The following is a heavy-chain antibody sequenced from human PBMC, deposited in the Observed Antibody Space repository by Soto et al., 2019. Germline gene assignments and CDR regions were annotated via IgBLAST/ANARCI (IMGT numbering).Heavy chain of an antibody. D-gene: IGHD1-26*01. CDR2: ISGSGGST. V-gene: IGHV3-23*01. CDR3: AKVGQRELIVGALKY. CDR1: GFTFSSYA. Sequence: EVQLLESGGGLVQPGGSLRLSCAASGFTFSSYAMSWVRQAPGKGLEWVSAISGSGGSTYYADSVKGRFTISRDNSKNTLYLQMNSLRAEDTAVYYSAKVGQRELIVGALKYWGQGTLVTVSS. J-gene: IGHJ4*02.